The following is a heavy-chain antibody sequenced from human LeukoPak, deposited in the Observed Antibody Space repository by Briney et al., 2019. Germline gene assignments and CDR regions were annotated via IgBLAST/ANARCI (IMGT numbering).Heavy chain of an antibody. CDR2: IYYSGST. J-gene: IGHJ4*02. Sequence: PSETLSLTCTVSGGSISNYYWSWIRQPPGKGLEWIGYIYYSGSTNYNPSLKGRVTISVDTSKNQFSLKLTSVTAADTAVYYCARHEKSSGWYYDYWGQGTLVTVSS. D-gene: IGHD6-19*01. V-gene: IGHV4-59*08. CDR3: ARHEKSSGWYYDY. CDR1: GGSISNYY.